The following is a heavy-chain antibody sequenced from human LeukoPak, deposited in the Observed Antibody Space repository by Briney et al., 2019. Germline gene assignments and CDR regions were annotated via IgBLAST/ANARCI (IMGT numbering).Heavy chain of an antibody. CDR3: ARWTNFHAFDI. CDR1: EFSVKYNY. J-gene: IGHJ3*02. V-gene: IGHV3-53*01. Sequence: GGSLRLSCAASEFSVKYNYMTWVRQAPGKGLEWVSLLYSAGSTNYADSEKGRFTISRDDSKNTVYLQMNSLRAEDTAVYYCARWTNFHAFDIWGQGTLVTVSS. D-gene: IGHD1-1*01. CDR2: LYSAGST.